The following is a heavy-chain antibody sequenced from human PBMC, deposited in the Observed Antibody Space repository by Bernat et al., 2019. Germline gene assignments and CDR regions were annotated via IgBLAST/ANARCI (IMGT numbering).Heavy chain of an antibody. CDR2: ISSSSSYS. CDR3: ARGTSTSAPCMDV. V-gene: IGHV3-11*05. CDR1: GFTFSDYY. J-gene: IGHJ6*03. Sequence: QVQLVESGGGLVKPGGSLRLSCAVSGFTFSDYYMSWIRQAPGKGLDWVSYISSSSSYSNYADSVKGRFTTYRDNAKNSLYLRMNSLRAEDTAGYYCARGTSTSAPCMDVWGKGTTVTVSS.